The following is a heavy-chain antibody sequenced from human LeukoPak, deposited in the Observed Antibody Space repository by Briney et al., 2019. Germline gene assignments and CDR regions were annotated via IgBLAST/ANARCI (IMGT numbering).Heavy chain of an antibody. CDR2: IYYSGGT. D-gene: IGHD3-3*01. V-gene: IGHV4-59*01. J-gene: IGHJ4*02. CDR1: GGSISSYY. CDR3: ARVVWSAVDFDY. Sequence: SETLSLTCTVSGGSISSYYWSWIRQPPGKGLEWIGYIYYSGGTNYNPSLKSRVTISVDTSKNQFSLKLSSVTAADTAVYYCARVVWSAVDFDYWGQGTLVTVSS.